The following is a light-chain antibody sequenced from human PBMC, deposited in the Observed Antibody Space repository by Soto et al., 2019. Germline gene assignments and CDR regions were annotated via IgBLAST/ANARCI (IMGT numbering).Light chain of an antibody. CDR2: EVS. V-gene: IGLV2-14*01. CDR3: SSYTSTSTRL. J-gene: IGLJ1*01. CDR1: SNDVGGYSY. Sequence: QSALTQPASVSGSPGQSITISCTGTSNDVGGYSYVSWYQQHPGNAPKLMIYEVSNRPSGVSNRFSGSKSGNTASLTISGLQAEDEADYYCSSYTSTSTRLFGTGTKLTVL.